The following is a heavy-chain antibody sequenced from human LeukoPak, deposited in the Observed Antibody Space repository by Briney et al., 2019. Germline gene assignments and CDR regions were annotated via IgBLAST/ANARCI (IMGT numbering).Heavy chain of an antibody. J-gene: IGHJ4*02. D-gene: IGHD2-2*02. CDR3: ARDAYPFDY. CDR2: ISSSGTII. CDR1: GFIFSDYY. V-gene: IGHV3-11*01. Sequence: PGGSLRLSCAASGFIFSDYYMSWIRQAPGKGLEWVSYISSSGTIISYADSVKGRFTISRDNAKNSLYLQMNSLRAEDTAVYYCARDAYPFDYWGQGSLVTVSS.